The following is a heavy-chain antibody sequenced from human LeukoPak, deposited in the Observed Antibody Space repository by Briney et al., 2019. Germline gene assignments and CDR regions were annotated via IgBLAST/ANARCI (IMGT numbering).Heavy chain of an antibody. D-gene: IGHD3-10*01. CDR1: GFTFSTYA. J-gene: IGHJ4*02. V-gene: IGHV3-23*01. CDR3: AREGTQSFAFDY. Sequence: GGSLRLSCAASGFTFSTYAMSWVRQSPWKGLEWVSAISGSDAGTYYAESVKGRFTISRDNSKNTLYLQMNSLRAEDTAVYYCAREGTQSFAFDYWGQGTLVTVSS. CDR2: ISGSDAGT.